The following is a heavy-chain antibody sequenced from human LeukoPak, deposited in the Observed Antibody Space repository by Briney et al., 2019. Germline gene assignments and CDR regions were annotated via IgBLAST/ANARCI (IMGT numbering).Heavy chain of an antibody. CDR2: INHSGST. CDR1: GGSFSGYY. CDR3: ARALPRNYGGNSGKGGDY. J-gene: IGHJ4*02. D-gene: IGHD4-23*01. V-gene: IGHV4-34*01. Sequence: SETLCLTCAVYGGSFSGYYWSWIRQPPGKGLEWIGEINHSGSTNYNPSLKGRVTISVDTSKNQFSLKLSSVTAADTAVYYCARALPRNYGGNSGKGGDYWGQGTLVTVSS.